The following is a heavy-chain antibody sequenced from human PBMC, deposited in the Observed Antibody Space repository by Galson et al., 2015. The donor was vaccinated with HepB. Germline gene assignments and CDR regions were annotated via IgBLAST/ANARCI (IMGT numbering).Heavy chain of an antibody. V-gene: IGHV2-5*01. CDR2: IYWNDDK. Sequence: AVVRPTQTLTLTCTFSGVSLSTSGVGVGWIRQPTGKALEWLALIYWNDDKRYSPCLKSRLTITKDASKNQLVLTMTNMDPVDTATYYCARQRRNWFDPWGQGTLVTASS. CDR1: GVSLSTSGVG. CDR3: ARQRRNWFDP. D-gene: IGHD2/OR15-2a*01. J-gene: IGHJ5*02.